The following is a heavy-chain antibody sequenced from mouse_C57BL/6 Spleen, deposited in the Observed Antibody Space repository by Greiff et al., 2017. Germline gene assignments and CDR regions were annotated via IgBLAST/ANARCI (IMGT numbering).Heavy chain of an antibody. CDR2: IYPGSGST. V-gene: IGHV1-55*01. Sequence: QVQLKQPGAELVKPGASVKMSCKASGYTFTSYWITWVKQRPGQGLEWIGDIYPGSGSTNYNEKFKSKATLTVDTSSSTAYMQLSSLTSEDSAVYYCARMITTVVAITSYYFDYWGQGTTRTVSS. CDR3: ARMITTVVAITSYYFDY. CDR1: GYTFTSYW. J-gene: IGHJ2*01. D-gene: IGHD1-1*01.